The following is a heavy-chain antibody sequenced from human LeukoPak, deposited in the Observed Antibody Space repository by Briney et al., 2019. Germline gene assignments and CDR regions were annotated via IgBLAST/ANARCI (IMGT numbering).Heavy chain of an antibody. CDR3: AKRITLIVVVPVVDY. Sequence: GGSLRLSCAASGFTFSSYAMSWVRQAPGKGLEWVSAVSGSEGSTYYADSVKGRFTISRDNSKNTLYLQMNSLRAEDTAVYYCAKRITLIVVVPVVDYWGQGTLVIVSS. J-gene: IGHJ4*02. CDR1: GFTFSSYA. CDR2: VSGSEGST. D-gene: IGHD3-22*01. V-gene: IGHV3-23*01.